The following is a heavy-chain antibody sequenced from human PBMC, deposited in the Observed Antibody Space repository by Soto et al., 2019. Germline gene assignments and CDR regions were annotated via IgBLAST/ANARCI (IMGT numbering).Heavy chain of an antibody. CDR1: GYSFAGYW. CDR2: IDPSDSQT. Sequence: GESLKISCKGSGYSFAGYWITWVRQKPGKGLEWMGRIDPSDSQTYYSPSFRGHVTISVTKSITTVFLQWSSLRSEDTAVYYCARGLEMLVPHMDVWGQGTTVTVSS. V-gene: IGHV5-10-1*01. D-gene: IGHD3-10*02. CDR3: ARGLEMLVPHMDV. J-gene: IGHJ6*02.